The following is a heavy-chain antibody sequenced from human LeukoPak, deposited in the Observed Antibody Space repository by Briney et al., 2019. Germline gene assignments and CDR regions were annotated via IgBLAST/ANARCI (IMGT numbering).Heavy chain of an antibody. CDR1: GITLSNYA. Sequence: GGSLRLSCVVSGITLSNYAMSWVRQAPGKGLEWVSGISGSAGGTNYADSVKGRFTISRDNSMNTMYLQMNSLRAEDTAVYFCAKRGIVIRGLLIIGFHKEAYYFDSWGQGILVTVSS. CDR2: ISGSAGGT. CDR3: AKRGIVIRGLLIIGFHKEAYYFDS. J-gene: IGHJ4*02. V-gene: IGHV3-23*01. D-gene: IGHD3-10*01.